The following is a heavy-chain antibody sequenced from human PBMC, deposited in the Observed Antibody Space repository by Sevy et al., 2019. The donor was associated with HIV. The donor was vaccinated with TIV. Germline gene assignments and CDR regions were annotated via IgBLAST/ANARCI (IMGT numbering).Heavy chain of an antibody. CDR1: GYTFTKYG. Sequence: ASVKVSCKASGYTFTKYGISWVRQAPGQGLEWMVWISAYNDNTNYAQKLQGRVTMTTDTSTNKAYMELRSLRSDDTAVYYWARDRNNYDSTGYPKGVDVWGQGTMVTVSS. D-gene: IGHD3-22*01. CDR2: ISAYNDNT. V-gene: IGHV1-18*01. J-gene: IGHJ6*02. CDR3: ARDRNNYDSTGYPKGVDV.